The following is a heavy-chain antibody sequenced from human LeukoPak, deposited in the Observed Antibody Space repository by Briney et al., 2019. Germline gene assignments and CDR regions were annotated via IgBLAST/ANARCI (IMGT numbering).Heavy chain of an antibody. CDR1: GGTFSSYA. V-gene: IGHV1-69*05. J-gene: IGHJ4*02. CDR3: ARRHAGQWLDYFDY. Sequence: SVKVSCKASGGTFSSYAISWVRQAPGQGLEWMGGIIPMFGTANYAQKLQGRVTLTRDTSTSTVYMELSSLTSDDTAMYYCARRHAGQWLDYFDYWGQGTLVTVSS. D-gene: IGHD6-19*01. CDR2: IIPMFGTA.